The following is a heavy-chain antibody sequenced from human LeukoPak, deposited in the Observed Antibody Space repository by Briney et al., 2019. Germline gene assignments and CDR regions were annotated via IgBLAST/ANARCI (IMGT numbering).Heavy chain of an antibody. CDR3: YIYYYYMDV. CDR2: ISSSSTI. Sequence: GGSLRLSCAASGFTFSSYSMNWVRQAPGKGLEWVSYISSSSTIYYADSVKGRFTISRDNAKNSLYLQMNSLRAEDTAVYYCYIYYYYMDVWGKGTTVTVSS. J-gene: IGHJ6*03. V-gene: IGHV3-48*01. CDR1: GFTFSSYS.